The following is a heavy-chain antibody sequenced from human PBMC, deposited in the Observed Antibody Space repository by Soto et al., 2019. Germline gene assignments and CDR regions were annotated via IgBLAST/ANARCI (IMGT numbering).Heavy chain of an antibody. V-gene: IGHV1-46*01. J-gene: IGHJ4*02. CDR3: ARDLDGSGSYYTDY. D-gene: IGHD3-10*01. CDR2: INPSGGST. Sequence: QVQLVQSGAEVKKPGASVKVSCKASGYTFTSYYMHWVRQAPGQGLEWMGIINPSGGSTSYAQKFQGRVTMTRDTSTSTVYMELRSLTSDDTAVYYCARDLDGSGSYYTDYWGQGTLVTVAA. CDR1: GYTFTSYY.